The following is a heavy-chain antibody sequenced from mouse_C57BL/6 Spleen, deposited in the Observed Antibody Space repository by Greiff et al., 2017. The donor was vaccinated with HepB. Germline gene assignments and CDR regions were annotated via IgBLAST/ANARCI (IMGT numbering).Heavy chain of an antibody. CDR2: INPSTGGT. V-gene: IGHV1-42*01. Sequence: VQLQQSGPELVKPGASVKISCKASGYSFTGYYMNWVKQSPEKSLEWIGEINPSTGGTTYNQKFKAKATLTVDKSSSTAYMQLKSLTSEDSAVYYCARSLHESNGGFAYWGQGTLVTVSA. CDR3: ARSLHESNGGFAY. J-gene: IGHJ3*01. CDR1: GYSFTGYY.